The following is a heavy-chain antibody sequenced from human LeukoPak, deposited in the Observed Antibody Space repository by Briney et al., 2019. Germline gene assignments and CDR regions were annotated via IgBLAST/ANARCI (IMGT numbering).Heavy chain of an antibody. CDR2: IWYDGSNK. Sequence: PGRSLRLSCAASGFTFSSYGMHWVRQAPGKGLEWVAVIWYDGSNKYYADSVKGRFTISRDNSKNTLYLRMNSLRAEDTAVYYCASNQDYGDYALDYWGQGTLVTVSS. CDR1: GFTFSSYG. V-gene: IGHV3-33*01. J-gene: IGHJ4*02. D-gene: IGHD4-17*01. CDR3: ASNQDYGDYALDY.